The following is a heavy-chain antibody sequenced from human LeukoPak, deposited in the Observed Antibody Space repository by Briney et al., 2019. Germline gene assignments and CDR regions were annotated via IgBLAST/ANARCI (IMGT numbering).Heavy chain of an antibody. D-gene: IGHD1-1*01. J-gene: IGHJ6*02. Sequence: GITYYSYSVKGRFTISRENSKNTLYMQMNSLRAEDTAVYYCSKAPTSGTTYYYYGMDVWGQGTTVTVXS. V-gene: IGHV3-23*01. CDR3: SKAPTSGTTYYYYGMDV. CDR2: GIT.